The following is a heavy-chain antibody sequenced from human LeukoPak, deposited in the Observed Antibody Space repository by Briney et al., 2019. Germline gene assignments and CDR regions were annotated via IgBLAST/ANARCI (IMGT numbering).Heavy chain of an antibody. V-gene: IGHV1-2*02. CDR1: GYTFTSYG. D-gene: IGHD1-1*01. J-gene: IGHJ4*02. Sequence: GASVKVSCKASGYTFTSYGISWVRQAPGQGLEWMGWINPNSGGTNYAQKFQGRVTMTRDTSISTAYMELSRLRSDDTAVYYCATDQLERHDYWGQGTLVTVSS. CDR3: ATDQLERHDY. CDR2: INPNSGGT.